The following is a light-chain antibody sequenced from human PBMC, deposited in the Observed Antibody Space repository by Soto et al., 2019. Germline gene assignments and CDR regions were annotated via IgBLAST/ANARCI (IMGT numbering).Light chain of an antibody. CDR1: QSISSW. J-gene: IGKJ1*01. CDR3: QPYNSYPGT. CDR2: HAS. Sequence: DIQMTQSPSTLSASVGDRVTITCRASQSISSWLAWYQQKPGKAPKLLIYHASSLESGVPSRFSGSGSGTEFTLTIVSLQPDDFATAFCQPYNSYPGTFGQGTKVDIK. V-gene: IGKV1-5*01.